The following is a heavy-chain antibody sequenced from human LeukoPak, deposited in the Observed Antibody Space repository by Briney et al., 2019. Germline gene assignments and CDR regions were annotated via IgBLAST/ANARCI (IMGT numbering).Heavy chain of an antibody. CDR3: ARPPQQRVWFFDD. CDR1: GFTFDDYA. V-gene: IGHV3-9*01. CDR2: ISWNSGSI. J-gene: IGHJ4*02. Sequence: GGSLRLSCAASGFTFDDYAMHWVRQAPGKGLEWVSGISWNSGSIGYADSVKGRFTISRDNAKNSLYLQMDSLRVEDTAVYYCARPPQQRVWFFDDWGQGTLVTVSS. D-gene: IGHD6-13*01.